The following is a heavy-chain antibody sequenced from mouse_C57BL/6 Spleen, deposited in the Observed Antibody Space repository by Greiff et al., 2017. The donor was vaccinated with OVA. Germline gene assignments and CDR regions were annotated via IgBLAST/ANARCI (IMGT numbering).Heavy chain of an antibody. Sequence: QVQLQQSGPELVKPGASVKISCKASGYAFSSSWMNWVKQRPGKGLEWIGRIYPGDGDTNYNGKFKGKATLTADKSSSTAYMQLISLTSEDSAVYFCARGGYYGNYLYAMDYWGQGTSVTVSS. CDR2: IYPGDGDT. CDR1: GYAFSSSW. D-gene: IGHD2-1*01. CDR3: ARGGYYGNYLYAMDY. V-gene: IGHV1-82*01. J-gene: IGHJ4*01.